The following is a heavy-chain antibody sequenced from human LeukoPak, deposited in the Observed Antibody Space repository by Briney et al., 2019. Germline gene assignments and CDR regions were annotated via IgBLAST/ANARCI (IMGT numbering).Heavy chain of an antibody. V-gene: IGHV3-74*03. J-gene: IGHJ4*02. CDR3: AGLRGKITTIDY. D-gene: IGHD4-11*01. CDR1: GFTFSSYW. Sequence: GGSLRLSCAASGFTFSSYWMHWVRQAPGEGLVWVSVINSDGSTTLYADSVKGRFTISRDNAKNTLYLQMNSPRAEDTAVYYCAGLRGKITTIDYWGQGTLVTVSS. CDR2: INSDGSTT.